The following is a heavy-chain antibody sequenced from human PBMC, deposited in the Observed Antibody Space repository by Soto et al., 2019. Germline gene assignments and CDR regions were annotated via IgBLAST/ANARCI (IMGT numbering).Heavy chain of an antibody. CDR1: GFTFSTYD. Sequence: GGSLRLSCAASGFTFSTYDLNWVRQSPGKGLEWVSSVSGSGGSTNYADSVKGRFTISRDNSKNTLYLRMNSLRAEDTAVYYCAKDEGYYDILTGYYTSPGGFDYWGQGTLVTVSS. CDR3: AKDEGYYDILTGYYTSPGGFDY. CDR2: VSGSGGST. D-gene: IGHD3-9*01. J-gene: IGHJ4*02. V-gene: IGHV3-23*01.